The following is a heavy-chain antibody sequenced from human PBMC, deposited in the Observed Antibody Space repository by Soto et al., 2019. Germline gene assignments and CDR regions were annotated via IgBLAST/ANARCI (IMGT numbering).Heavy chain of an antibody. D-gene: IGHD3-22*01. J-gene: IGHJ3*02. Sequence: ASVKVSCKASGYTFTSYYMHWVRQAPGQGLEWMGIFNPSGGSTSYAQKFQGRVTMTRDTSTSTVYMELSSLRSEDTAVYYCARDMATYYYDSSGYYPDAFDIWGQGTMVTVSS. CDR1: GYTFTSYY. CDR3: ARDMATYYYDSSGYYPDAFDI. CDR2: FNPSGGST. V-gene: IGHV1-46*01.